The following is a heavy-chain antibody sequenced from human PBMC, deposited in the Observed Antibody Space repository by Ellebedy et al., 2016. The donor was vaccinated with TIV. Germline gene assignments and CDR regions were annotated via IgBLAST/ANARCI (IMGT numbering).Heavy chain of an antibody. Sequence: MPSETLSLTCVISGDSVSSNSAAWTWIRQSPSRGLEWLGRTYFRSKWFHDYAASVKSRITINPDTSKNQFSLQLNSVTPEDTAVYYCARIGYDSGWYVGLDHWGQGTLVTVSS. V-gene: IGHV6-1*01. J-gene: IGHJ4*02. D-gene: IGHD6-19*01. CDR1: GDSVSSNSAA. CDR3: ARIGYDSGWYVGLDH. CDR2: TYFRSKWFH.